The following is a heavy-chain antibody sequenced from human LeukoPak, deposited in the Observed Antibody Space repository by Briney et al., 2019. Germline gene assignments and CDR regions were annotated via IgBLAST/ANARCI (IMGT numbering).Heavy chain of an antibody. J-gene: IGHJ5*02. CDR3: ALDRITIFGVFDP. Sequence: ASVMVSCKASGYTFTGYYMHWVRQAPGQGLEYMGWINPNSGGTNYAQKFQGRVTMTRDTSISTAYMELSRLRSDDTAVYYCALDRITIFGVFDPWGQGTLVTVSS. D-gene: IGHD3-3*01. V-gene: IGHV1-2*02. CDR2: INPNSGGT. CDR1: GYTFTGYY.